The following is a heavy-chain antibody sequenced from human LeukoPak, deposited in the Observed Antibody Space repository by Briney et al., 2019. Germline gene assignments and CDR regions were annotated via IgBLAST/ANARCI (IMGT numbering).Heavy chain of an antibody. Sequence: GGSLRLSCVVSGFTFSSYAMSWVRQAPGKGLEWVSGISGSGDNTYYADSVKGRFSVSRDNSKDTLSLQMNALRVEDTAVYYCVKGYHYDTSGHNIYFDYWGQGTLVTVSS. J-gene: IGHJ4*02. CDR1: GFTFSSYA. V-gene: IGHV3-23*01. CDR3: VKGYHYDTSGHNIYFDY. CDR2: ISGSGDNT. D-gene: IGHD3-22*01.